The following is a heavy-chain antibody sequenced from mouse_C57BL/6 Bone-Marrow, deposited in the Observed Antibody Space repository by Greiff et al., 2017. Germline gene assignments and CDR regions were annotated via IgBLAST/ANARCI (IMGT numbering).Heavy chain of an antibody. CDR2: IYPGDGDT. J-gene: IGHJ4*01. CDR1: GYAFSSYW. CDR3: AINDGCLYDYALDG. Sequence: VQLQQSGAELVKPGASVKISCTASGYAFSSYWMNWVKQRPGKGLESIGQIYPGDGDTNYNGKFKGKATLTADKSSSTAYMQLSSLTSEDSSVYFCAINDGCLYDYALDGWGQGVSVT. V-gene: IGHV1-80*01. D-gene: IGHD2-3*01.